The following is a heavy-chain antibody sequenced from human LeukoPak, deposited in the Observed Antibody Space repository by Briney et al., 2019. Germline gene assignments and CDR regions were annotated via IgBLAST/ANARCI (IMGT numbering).Heavy chain of an antibody. Sequence: PSETLSLTCAVYGGSFSGYYWSWIRQPPGKGLEWIGEINHSGSTNYNPSLKSRVTISVDTSKNQFSLKLSSVTAADTAVYYCARLPSWGAAYYYYYMDVWGKGTTVTVSS. J-gene: IGHJ6*03. CDR2: INHSGST. V-gene: IGHV4-34*01. CDR1: GGSFSGYY. D-gene: IGHD1-26*01. CDR3: ARLPSWGAAYYYYYMDV.